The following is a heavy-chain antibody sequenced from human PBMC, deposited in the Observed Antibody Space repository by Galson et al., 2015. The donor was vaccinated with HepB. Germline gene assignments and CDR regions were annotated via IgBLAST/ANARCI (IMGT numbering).Heavy chain of an antibody. CDR1: GFTFSSYS. Sequence: SLRLSCAASGFTFSSYSMNWVRQAPGKGLEWVSLISSSSSYIYYADSVKGRFTISRDNAKNTLYLQMNSLRAEDTAVYYCARAGPCSGGSCGWGYYYGMDVWGQGTTVTVSS. CDR2: ISSSSSYI. V-gene: IGHV3-21*01. CDR3: ARAGPCSGGSCGWGYYYGMDV. D-gene: IGHD2-15*01. J-gene: IGHJ6*02.